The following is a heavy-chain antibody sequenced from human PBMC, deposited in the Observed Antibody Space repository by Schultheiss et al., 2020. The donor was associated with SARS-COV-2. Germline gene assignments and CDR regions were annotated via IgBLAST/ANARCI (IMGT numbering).Heavy chain of an antibody. CDR3: ARDDYGDQAAFDI. CDR1: GGSISSYY. J-gene: IGHJ3*02. V-gene: IGHV4-4*08. D-gene: IGHD4-17*01. CDR2: IYYSGST. Sequence: SETLSLTCTVSGGSISSYYWSWIRQPPGKGLEWIGYIYYSGSTNYNPSLKSRVTISVDTSKNQFSLKLSSVTAADTAVYYCARDDYGDQAAFDIWGQGTMVTVSS.